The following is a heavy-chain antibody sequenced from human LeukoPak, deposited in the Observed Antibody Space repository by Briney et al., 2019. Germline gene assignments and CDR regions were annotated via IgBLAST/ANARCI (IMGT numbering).Heavy chain of an antibody. CDR3: ARHGVDSSGWYGYYGMDV. CDR2: IDPSDSYT. J-gene: IGHJ6*02. CDR1: GYSLTSYW. D-gene: IGHD6-19*01. V-gene: IGHV5-10-1*01. Sequence: GESLKISCKGSGYSLTSYWISWVRQMPGKGLEWMGRIDPSDSYTNYSPSFQGHVTISADKSISTAYLQWSSLKASDTAMYYCARHGVDSSGWYGYYGMDVWGQGTTVTVTS.